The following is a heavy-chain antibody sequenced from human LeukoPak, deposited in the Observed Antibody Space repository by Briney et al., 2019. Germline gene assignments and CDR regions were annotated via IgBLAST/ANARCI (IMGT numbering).Heavy chain of an antibody. CDR3: ARVRGSMGLANYYGSGSYSS. J-gene: IGHJ4*02. V-gene: IGHV4-34*01. Sequence: SETLSLTCAVSGGSLSGYYWTWIRQPPGKGLEWIGEINHSGSTNYNPSLKSRVTISVDTSKKQFFLKLNSVTAADTAVYYCARVRGSMGLANYYGSGSYSSWGQGTLVTVSS. CDR1: GGSLSGYY. D-gene: IGHD3-10*01. CDR2: INHSGST.